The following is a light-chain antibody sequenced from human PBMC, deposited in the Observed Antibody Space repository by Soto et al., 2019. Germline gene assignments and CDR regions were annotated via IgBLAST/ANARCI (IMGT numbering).Light chain of an antibody. Sequence: EIVLTQSPGTLSLSPGERATLSCRASQSVSSSYLAWYQQKPGQAPRLLIYGASTRATGTPARFSGSGSGTDFTLTISRLEPEDFAVYYCQQRSNLITFGQGTRLEIK. CDR3: QQRSNLIT. V-gene: IGKV3D-20*02. CDR1: QSVSSSY. CDR2: GAS. J-gene: IGKJ5*01.